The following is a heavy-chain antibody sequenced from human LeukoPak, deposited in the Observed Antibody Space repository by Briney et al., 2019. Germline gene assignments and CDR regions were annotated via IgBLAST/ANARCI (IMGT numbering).Heavy chain of an antibody. J-gene: IGHJ3*02. D-gene: IGHD3-16*02. CDR3: ASPMITFGGVIVIGAFDI. Sequence: SETLSLTCTVSGGSISTYYWSWIRQPPGKGLEWIGYIYYSGSTNYNPSLKSRVTISVDTSKNQFSLKLSSVTAADTAVYYCASPMITFGGVIVIGAFDIWGQGTMVTVSS. CDR1: GGSISTYY. V-gene: IGHV4-59*01. CDR2: IYYSGST.